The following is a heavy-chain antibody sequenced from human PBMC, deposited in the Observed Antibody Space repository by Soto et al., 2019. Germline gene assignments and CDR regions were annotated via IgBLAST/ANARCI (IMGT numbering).Heavy chain of an antibody. J-gene: IGHJ6*02. CDR1: GFTFSSYS. CDR2: ISSSSSNI. CDR3: ARPLGRHYYYCGMDV. Sequence: EVQLVESGGGLVQPGGSLRLSCAASGFTFSSYSMNWVRQAPGKGLEGVSYISSSSSNIYYADSVKGRFTISRDNAKNSLYLQMNSLKEEDKAVYYCARPLGRHYYYCGMDVWGQGTTVTVSS. V-gene: IGHV3-48*02.